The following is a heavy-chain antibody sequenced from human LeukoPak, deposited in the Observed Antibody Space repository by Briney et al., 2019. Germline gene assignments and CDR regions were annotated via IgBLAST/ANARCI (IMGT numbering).Heavy chain of an antibody. Sequence: PSETLSLTCAVSGGSISSSSYYWGWIRQPPGKGLEWIGSIYYSGSTYYNPSLKSRVTISVGTSKNQFSLKLSSVTAADTAVYYCARIAGGLYFYYYYMDVWGKGTTVTVSS. CDR3: ARIAGGLYFYYYYMDV. J-gene: IGHJ6*03. V-gene: IGHV4-39*01. CDR2: IYYSGST. D-gene: IGHD3-16*01. CDR1: GGSISSSSYY.